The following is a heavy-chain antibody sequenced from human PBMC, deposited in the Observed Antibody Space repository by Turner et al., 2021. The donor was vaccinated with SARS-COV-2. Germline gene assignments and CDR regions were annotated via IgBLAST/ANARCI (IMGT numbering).Heavy chain of an antibody. J-gene: IGHJ5*02. V-gene: IGHV3-15*01. CDR3: TTLCAMIDFGGGIGPRGS. D-gene: IGHD3-16*01. Sequence: EVPLVLSVGGVVESGGSLGFFCVASGSTFSSYNWVRQAPGKGLEWVGRIKSESDGGTIDYSAPVKGRSTISRDESKITGYMQMNSLKTEDAAVYYCTTLCAMIDFGGGIGPRGSWGQGTLVTVSS. CDR1: GSTFSSY. CDR2: IKSESDGGTI.